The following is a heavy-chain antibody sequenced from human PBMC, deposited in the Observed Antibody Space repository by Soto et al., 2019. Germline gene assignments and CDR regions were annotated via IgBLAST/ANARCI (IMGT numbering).Heavy chain of an antibody. CDR1: GYTFTSYG. Sequence: ASVKVSCKASGYTFTSYGISWVRQAPGQGLEWMGRISAYNGNTNYAQKLQGRVTMTTDTSTSTAYMELRSLRSDDTAVYYCARDPHYDFWSGYYVSRTFDYWGQGTLVTVSS. CDR3: ARDPHYDFWSGYYVSRTFDY. CDR2: ISAYNGNT. D-gene: IGHD3-3*01. V-gene: IGHV1-18*01. J-gene: IGHJ4*02.